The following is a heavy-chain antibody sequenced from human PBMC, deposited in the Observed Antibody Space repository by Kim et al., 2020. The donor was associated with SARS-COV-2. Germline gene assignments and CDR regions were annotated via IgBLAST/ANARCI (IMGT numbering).Heavy chain of an antibody. Sequence: SETLSLTCTVSGCSISSYYWSWIRQPPGKGLEWIGYIYYSGSTNYNPSLKSRVTISVDTSKNQFSLKLSSVTSPDTAVYYCARTPLGDYGSGSYHYYYYYGRDVWGQGTTVTVSS. J-gene: IGHJ6*02. V-gene: IGHV4-59*01. CDR2: IYYSGST. D-gene: IGHD3-10*01. CDR3: ARTPLGDYGSGSYHYYYYYGRDV. CDR1: GCSISSYY.